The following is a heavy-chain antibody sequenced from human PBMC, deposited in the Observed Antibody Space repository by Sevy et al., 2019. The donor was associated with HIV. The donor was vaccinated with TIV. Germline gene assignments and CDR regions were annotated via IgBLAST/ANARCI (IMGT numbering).Heavy chain of an antibody. Sequence: SQTLSLTCTVSGVSISSSSYHWGWIRQPPGKGLEWIASFFFTGSTYYNPSLKSRVTISVDTSNNQFSLKLNSVTAADTALYYCARQGGLVDRAFDYWGQGTLVTVSS. CDR1: GVSISSSSYH. D-gene: IGHD3-10*01. V-gene: IGHV4-39*01. CDR2: FFFTGST. CDR3: ARQGGLVDRAFDY. J-gene: IGHJ4*02.